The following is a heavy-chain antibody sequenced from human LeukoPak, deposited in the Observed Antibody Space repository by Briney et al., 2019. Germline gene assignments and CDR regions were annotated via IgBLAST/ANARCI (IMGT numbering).Heavy chain of an antibody. CDR2: ISYDGSNK. D-gene: IGHD3-22*01. CDR3: TTDPYYYDSSGYYVGY. Sequence: GGSLRLSCAASGFTFSSYGMHWVRQAPGKGLEWVAVISYDGSNKYYADSVKGRFTISRDYSKNTLYLQMNSLKTEDTAVYYCTTDPYYYDSSGYYVGYWGQGTLVTVSS. CDR1: GFTFSSYG. V-gene: IGHV3-30*03. J-gene: IGHJ4*02.